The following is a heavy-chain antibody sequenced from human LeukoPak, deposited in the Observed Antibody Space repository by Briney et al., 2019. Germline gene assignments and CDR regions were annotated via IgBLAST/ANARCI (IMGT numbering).Heavy chain of an antibody. CDR3: ARATVTSRYFDY. J-gene: IGHJ4*02. V-gene: IGHV5-51*01. CDR1: GYSFTSYW. Sequence: GESLKISCEGSGYSFTSYWIAWVRQMPGKGLEWMGIIYPGDSDTRYSPSSQGQVSISADKSITTAYLQWSSLKASDTAMYYCARATVTSRYFDYWGQGTLVTVSS. CDR2: IYPGDSDT. D-gene: IGHD4-17*01.